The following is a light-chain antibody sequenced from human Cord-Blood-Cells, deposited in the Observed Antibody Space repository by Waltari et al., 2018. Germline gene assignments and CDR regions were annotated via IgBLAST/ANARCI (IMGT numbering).Light chain of an antibody. CDR3: QQYNGYPI. Sequence: DIQMTQSPSTLSASVGDRVTITCRASQSISSWLAWYQQKPGKAPKLLIYDASSLESGVPSRFSGSGSGTEFTLTISSLQPDDFATYYCQQYNGYPIFCGGTKVEIK. CDR2: DAS. J-gene: IGKJ4*01. V-gene: IGKV1-5*01. CDR1: QSISSW.